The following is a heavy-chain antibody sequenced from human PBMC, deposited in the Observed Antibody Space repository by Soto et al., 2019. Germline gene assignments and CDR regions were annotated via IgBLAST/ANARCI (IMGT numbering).Heavy chain of an antibody. Sequence: GSLRLSCAASGFTLSSYWMHWVRQAPGKGLVWVSRINSDGTDTTYADSVRGRFTISRDNAKNTLYLQMSSLRAEDTAVYYCATESDSSAFPLAQHFYYLGMDLWGQGTTVTVSS. D-gene: IGHD3-22*01. CDR1: GFTLSSYW. V-gene: IGHV3-74*03. CDR3: ATESDSSAFPLAQHFYYLGMDL. J-gene: IGHJ6*02. CDR2: INSDGTDT.